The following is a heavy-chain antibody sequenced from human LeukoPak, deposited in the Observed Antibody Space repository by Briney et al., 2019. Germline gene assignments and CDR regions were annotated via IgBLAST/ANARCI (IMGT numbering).Heavy chain of an antibody. CDR3: ANEEGGGDYYYGMDV. J-gene: IGHJ6*02. D-gene: IGHD2-15*01. CDR2: MSGSGGST. Sequence: PGGSLRLSCAASGFTFSSYAMSWVRQAPGKGLEWVSVMSGSGGSTYYADSVKGRFTISRDNSKNTLYLQMNSLRAEDTAVYYCANEEGGGDYYYGMDVWGQGTTVTVSS. CDR1: GFTFSSYA. V-gene: IGHV3-23*01.